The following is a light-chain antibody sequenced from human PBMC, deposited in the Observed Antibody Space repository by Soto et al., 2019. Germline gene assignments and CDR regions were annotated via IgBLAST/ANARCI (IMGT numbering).Light chain of an antibody. J-gene: IGLJ2*01. CDR2: EVS. Sequence: QSALTQPASVSGSPGQSITISCTGTSSDVGGYNYVPWYQQHPGKAPKLMISEVSHRPSGVSDRFSGSKSGNTASLTISGLQAEDEGDYYCTSYASSSTPVVFGGGTKLTVL. CDR3: TSYASSSTPVV. V-gene: IGLV2-14*01. CDR1: SSDVGGYNY.